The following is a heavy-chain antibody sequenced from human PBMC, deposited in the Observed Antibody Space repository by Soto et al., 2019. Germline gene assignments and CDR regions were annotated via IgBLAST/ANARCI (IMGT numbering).Heavy chain of an antibody. Sequence: QVHLVESGGGVVQPGRSLRLSCAASEFTFSSYAMHWVRQAPGKGLEWVAVISYDGSNKYYADSVKGRFTISRDNSKNTLFLEMNRLRAEDKALYYCARDQEWELLGGTFDIWGQGTMVTVSS. V-gene: IGHV3-30-3*01. D-gene: IGHD1-26*01. CDR3: ARDQEWELLGGTFDI. CDR1: EFTFSSYA. CDR2: ISYDGSNK. J-gene: IGHJ3*02.